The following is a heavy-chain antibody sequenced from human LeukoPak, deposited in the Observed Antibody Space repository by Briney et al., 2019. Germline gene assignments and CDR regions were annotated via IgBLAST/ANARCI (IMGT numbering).Heavy chain of an antibody. V-gene: IGHV4-4*02. CDR2: IYHSGST. D-gene: IGHD4-17*01. J-gene: IGHJ2*01. CDR1: GGSISSSNW. CDR3: ARAPTVTGWYFDL. Sequence: SETLSLTCAVSGGSISSSNWWSWVRQPPGKGLEWIGEIYHSGSTNYNPSLKSRVTISVDKSKNQFSLKLSSVTAADTAVYYCARAPTVTGWYFDLWGRGTLVTVSS.